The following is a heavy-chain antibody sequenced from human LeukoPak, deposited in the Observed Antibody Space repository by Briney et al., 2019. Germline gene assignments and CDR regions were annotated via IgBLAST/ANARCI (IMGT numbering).Heavy chain of an antibody. J-gene: IGHJ4*02. CDR2: IYHSGST. D-gene: IGHD4-23*01. V-gene: IGHV4-38-2*02. CDR1: GYSISSGYY. CDR3: ARSRGSYYGGNPVRRGGYFDY. Sequence: PSETLSLTCTVSGYSISSGYYWGWIRQPPGKGLEWIGSIYHSGSTYYNPSLKSRVTISVDTSKNQFSLKLSSVTAADTAVYYCARSRGSYYGGNPVRRGGYFDYWGQGTLVTVSS.